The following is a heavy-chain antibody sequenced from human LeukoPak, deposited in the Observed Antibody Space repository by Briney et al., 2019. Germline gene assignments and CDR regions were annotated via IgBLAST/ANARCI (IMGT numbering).Heavy chain of an antibody. D-gene: IGHD6-13*01. CDR3: ARVRGVAADRGAFDI. Sequence: ASVKVSCKASGYTFTGYYMHWVRQAPGQGLEWMGWINPNSGGTNYAQRFQGRVTMTRDTSISTAYMELSRLRSDDTAVYYCARVRGVAADRGAFDIWGQGTMVTVSS. CDR2: INPNSGGT. J-gene: IGHJ3*02. V-gene: IGHV1-2*02. CDR1: GYTFTGYY.